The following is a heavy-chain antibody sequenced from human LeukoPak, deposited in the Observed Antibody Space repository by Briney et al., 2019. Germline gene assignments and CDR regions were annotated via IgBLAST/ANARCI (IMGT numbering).Heavy chain of an antibody. D-gene: IGHD3-9*01. CDR2: ISSSSGYI. CDR3: VREGTGVLRYLAY. CDR1: GFTFGSYS. Sequence: GGSLRLSCAGSGFTFGSYSMNWVRQAPGKGLEWVSSISSSSGYINYADSVKGRFAISRDNAKNSLFLQMNSLRVEDTAVYFCVREGTGVLRYLAYWGQGSLVTVSS. J-gene: IGHJ4*02. V-gene: IGHV3-21*06.